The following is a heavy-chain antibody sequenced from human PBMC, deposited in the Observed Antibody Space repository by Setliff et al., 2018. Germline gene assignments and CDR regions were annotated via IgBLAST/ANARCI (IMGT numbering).Heavy chain of an antibody. D-gene: IGHD4-17*01. CDR2: IYSSGSP. CDR1: GGSLSSFY. J-gene: IGHJ3*02. CDR3: SRPHGGDYAFDI. Sequence: ETLSLTCTVSGGSLSSFYWTWTRQPAGQGLGWIGRIYSSGSPSYNPSLESRVTISRDTSKNQLSLTLSSMTAADTGVYYCSRPHGGDYAFDIWGQGTMVTVSS. V-gene: IGHV4-4*07.